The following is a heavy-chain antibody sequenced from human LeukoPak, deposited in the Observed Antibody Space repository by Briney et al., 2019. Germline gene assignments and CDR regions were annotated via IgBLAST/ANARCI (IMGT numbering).Heavy chain of an antibody. Sequence: GRSLRLSCAASGFTFSSYGMHWVRQAPGKGLEWVAVIWYDGSNKYYADSVKGRFTISRDNSKNTLYLQMNSLRAEDTAVYYCARDRRFNAFDIWGQGTMVTVSS. CDR1: GFTFSSYG. D-gene: IGHD5-24*01. V-gene: IGHV3-33*01. J-gene: IGHJ3*02. CDR3: ARDRRFNAFDI. CDR2: IWYDGSNK.